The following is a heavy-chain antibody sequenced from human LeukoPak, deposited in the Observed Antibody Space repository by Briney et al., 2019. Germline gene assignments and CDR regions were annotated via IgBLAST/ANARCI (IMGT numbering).Heavy chain of an antibody. D-gene: IGHD3-3*01. CDR1: GYSISSGYY. Sequence: SETLSLTCTVSGYSISSGYYWGWIRQPPGKRLEWIGNFYHTGTTYYNPSLKSRVTISLDTSRNQFSLKLGSVTAADTAVYYCASSPDFWSGLDFDYWGQGTLVTVSS. V-gene: IGHV4-38-2*02. CDR2: FYHTGTT. CDR3: ASSPDFWSGLDFDY. J-gene: IGHJ4*02.